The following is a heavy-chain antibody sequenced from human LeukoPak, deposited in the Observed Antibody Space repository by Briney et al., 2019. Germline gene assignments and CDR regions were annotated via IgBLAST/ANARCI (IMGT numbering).Heavy chain of an antibody. V-gene: IGHV3-64*01. CDR1: GFSFSDYS. D-gene: IGHD6-6*01. J-gene: IGHJ4*02. CDR3: ARGEYPGTLDFGC. Sequence: GGSLRLSCVASGFSFSDYSMHWVRQAPGRGLESVSAISPDGSNTYYANSVKGRFTVSRDNSKNTMYLQMGSLTPEDKALYYCARGEYPGTLDFGCRGQGTLVTVSS. CDR2: ISPDGSNT.